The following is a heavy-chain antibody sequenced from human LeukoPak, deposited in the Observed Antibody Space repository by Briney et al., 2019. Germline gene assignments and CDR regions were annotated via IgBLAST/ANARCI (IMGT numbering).Heavy chain of an antibody. V-gene: IGHV3-74*01. D-gene: IGHD6-19*01. Sequence: GGSLRLSCAASGFTLSSYWMHWVRQGPEKGLVWVSRINDHGSSTDYADSVKGRFTISRDNGKNTLYLQMNSLRAEDTAVYYCARIAEGGKRAFDIWGQGTMVTVSS. CDR1: GFTLSSYW. CDR3: ARIAEGGKRAFDI. J-gene: IGHJ3*02. CDR2: INDHGSST.